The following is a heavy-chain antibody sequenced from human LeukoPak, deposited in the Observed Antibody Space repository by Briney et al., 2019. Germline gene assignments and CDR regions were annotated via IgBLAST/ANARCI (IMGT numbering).Heavy chain of an antibody. Sequence: SETLSLTCAVYGGSFSGYYWSWIRQPPGKGLEWIGYIYYSGSTYCNPSLKSRVTISVDTSKNQFSLKLSSVTAGDTAVYYCARGPGSGSYYKVGFDYWGQGTLVTVSS. CDR2: IYYSGST. V-gene: IGHV4-34*01. CDR3: ARGPGSGSYYKVGFDY. J-gene: IGHJ4*02. D-gene: IGHD3-10*01. CDR1: GGSFSGYY.